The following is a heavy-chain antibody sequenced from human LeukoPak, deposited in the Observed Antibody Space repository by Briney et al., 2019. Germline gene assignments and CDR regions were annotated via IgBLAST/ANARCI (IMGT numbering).Heavy chain of an antibody. J-gene: IGHJ6*02. V-gene: IGHV4-4*02. CDR1: GGSISSNNW. CDR3: ARDELVPAAIPYYYGMDV. CDR2: IYHSGSP. D-gene: IGHD2-2*02. Sequence: SETLSLTCAVSGGSISSNNWWGWVRQPPGKGLEWIGEIYHSGSPNYNPSLKSRVTISVDTSKNQFSLKLSSVTAADTAVYYCARDELVPAAIPYYYGMDVWGQGTTVTVSS.